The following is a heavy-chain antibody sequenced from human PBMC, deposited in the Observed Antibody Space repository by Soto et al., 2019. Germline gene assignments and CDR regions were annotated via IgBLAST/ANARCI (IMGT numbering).Heavy chain of an antibody. Sequence: DVQVLESGGDLVQPGGSLRLSCAASGFTFSSYAMSWVRQAPGKGLEWVSSVSAGGDMTYYSDSVKGWFTISRDNSNNALFLQMNSLRIEDTALYYCARGDRGGSGSPASYYYSGLDVWGQGTTVTVS. J-gene: IGHJ6*02. D-gene: IGHD3-10*01. CDR3: ARGDRGGSGSPASYYYSGLDV. V-gene: IGHV3-23*01. CDR1: GFTFSSYA. CDR2: VSAGGDMT.